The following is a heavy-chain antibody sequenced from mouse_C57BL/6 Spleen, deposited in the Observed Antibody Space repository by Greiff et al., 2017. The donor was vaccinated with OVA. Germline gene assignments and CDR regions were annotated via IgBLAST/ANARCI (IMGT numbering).Heavy chain of an antibody. CDR1: GYAFSRYW. D-gene: IGHD1-1*01. V-gene: IGHV1-82*01. Sequence: QVQLKESGPELVKPGASVKISCKASGYAFSRYWMNWVKQRPGQGLEWIGRFYPGDGDHKYNGKFKGKTTLTADTSSRTAYMQLSSLTSEDSAVYFCAREGVELRPGAYWGQGTLVTVSA. CDR3: AREGVELRPGAY. J-gene: IGHJ3*01. CDR2: FYPGDGDH.